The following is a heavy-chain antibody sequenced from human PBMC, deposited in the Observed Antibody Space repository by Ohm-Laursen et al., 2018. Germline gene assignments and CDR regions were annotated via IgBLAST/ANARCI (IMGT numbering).Heavy chain of an antibody. J-gene: IGHJ6*02. CDR2: VSGGGRST. CDR1: GFTFSSYA. D-gene: IGHD3-3*01. CDR3: AKGYTTITIFGVVIIGCGMDV. V-gene: IGHV3-23*01. Sequence: SLRLSCAASGFTFSSYAMSWVRQAPGKGLEWVSAVSGGGRSTYYADSVKGRFTISRDNSKNTLYLQMNSLRAKDTAAYYCAKGYTTITIFGVVIIGCGMDVWGQGTTVTVSS.